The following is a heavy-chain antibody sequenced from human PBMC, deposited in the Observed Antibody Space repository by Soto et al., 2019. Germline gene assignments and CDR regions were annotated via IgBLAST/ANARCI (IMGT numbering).Heavy chain of an antibody. CDR3: ARVVMTTVPASYYYVMDV. J-gene: IGHJ6*04. CDR1: GGTFSSYA. D-gene: IGHD4-4*01. Sequence: SVKVSCKASGGTFSSYAISWVRQAPGQGLEWMGRIIPFIGTANYAQKFQGRVTITADESTSTAYMELTSLRSEDTAVYYCARVVMTTVPASYYYVMDVWGKGTTVTVSS. CDR2: IIPFIGTA. V-gene: IGHV1-69*11.